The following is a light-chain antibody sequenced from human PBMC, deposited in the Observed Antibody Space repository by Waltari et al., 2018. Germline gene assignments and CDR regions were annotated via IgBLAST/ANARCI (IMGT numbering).Light chain of an antibody. V-gene: IGLV1-40*01. CDR1: SPNIGADSD. J-gene: IGLJ2*01. CDR3: QSYDSSLIASV. Sequence: QSGLTQPPSVSGAPGQSVTISCPGPSPNIGADSDVNWYQVLPGTAPKLLIFGNNHRPSGVPDRFSGSKSGTSASLAITGLQAEDEADYYCQSYDSSLIASVFGGGTKLTVL. CDR2: GNN.